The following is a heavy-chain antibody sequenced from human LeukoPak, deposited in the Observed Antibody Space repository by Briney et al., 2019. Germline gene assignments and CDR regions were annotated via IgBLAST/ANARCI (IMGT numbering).Heavy chain of an antibody. CDR1: GYTFTSYG. V-gene: IGHV1-18*01. J-gene: IGHJ4*02. CDR3: TRYCSGGSCYDY. Sequence: ASVKVSCTASGYTFTSYGISWVRQAPGQGLEWMGWNSAYNGNTNYAQNFQDRVTMTTDTSTSTAYMELRNLRSDDTAVYYCTRYCSGGSCYDYWGQGTLVTVSS. D-gene: IGHD2-15*01. CDR2: NSAYNGNT.